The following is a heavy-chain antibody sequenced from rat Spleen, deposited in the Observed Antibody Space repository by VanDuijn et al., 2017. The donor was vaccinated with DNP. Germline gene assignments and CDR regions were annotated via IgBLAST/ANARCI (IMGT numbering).Heavy chain of an antibody. J-gene: IGHJ2*01. CDR3: VRRFGIRGYFDY. Sequence: QVQLKESGPGLVKPSETLFLTCTVSGFSLTSYHVSWVRQPPGKGLEWMGVIWGDGRRAYNSALKSRLSISRDTSKSQVFLKMNSLQAEDTATYYCVRRFGIRGYFDYWGQGVMVTVSS. V-gene: IGHV2-32*01. CDR2: IWGDGRR. D-gene: IGHD4-3*01. CDR1: GFSLTSYH.